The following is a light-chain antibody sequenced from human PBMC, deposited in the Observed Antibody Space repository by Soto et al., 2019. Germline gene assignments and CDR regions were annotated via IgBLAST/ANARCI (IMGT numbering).Light chain of an antibody. Sequence: ALTQPPSMSGPPGQSITISCTATSGDLVSWYQHHPGKAPKLIIYEVTKRPSGVSNRFSGSKSGNTASLTISGLQAEDEADYYCCSFAGDYSYGFGPGTKV. CDR2: EVT. CDR1: SGDL. J-gene: IGLJ1*01. V-gene: IGLV2-23*02. CDR3: CSFAGDYSYG.